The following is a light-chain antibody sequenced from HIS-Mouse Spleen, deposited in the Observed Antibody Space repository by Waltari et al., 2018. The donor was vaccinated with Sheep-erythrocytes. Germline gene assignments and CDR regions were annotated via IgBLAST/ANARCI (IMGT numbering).Light chain of an antibody. CDR3: CSYAGSYNHV. V-gene: IGLV2-8*01. Sequence: QSALTQPPSASGSPGQSVTISCTGTSSDVGGYNYVSWYQQHPAKAPKLMIYEVSNRPSGVADRFSGSKSGDTASLTISGLQAEDEADYYCCSYAGSYNHVFATGTKVTVL. CDR2: EVS. CDR1: SSDVGGYNY. J-gene: IGLJ1*01.